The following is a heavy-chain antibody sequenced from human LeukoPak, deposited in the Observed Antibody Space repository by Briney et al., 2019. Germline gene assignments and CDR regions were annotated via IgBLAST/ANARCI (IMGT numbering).Heavy chain of an antibody. CDR2: ISAYNGNT. Sequence: ASVKVSCKASGGTFSSYAISLVRQAPGQGLEWMGWISAYNGNTNYAQKLQGRVTMTTDTSTSTAYMELRSLRSDDTAVYYCARDLGDYFDYWGQGTLVTVSS. J-gene: IGHJ4*02. CDR3: ARDLGDYFDY. D-gene: IGHD3-16*01. CDR1: GGTFSSYA. V-gene: IGHV1-18*01.